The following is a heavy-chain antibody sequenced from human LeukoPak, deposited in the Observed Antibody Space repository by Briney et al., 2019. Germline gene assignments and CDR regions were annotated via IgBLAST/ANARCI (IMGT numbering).Heavy chain of an antibody. D-gene: IGHD2-8*01. CDR1: GFTFSRYG. CDR2: ISYDGNNK. Sequence: QAGGSLRLSCAASGFTFSRYGMHWVRQAPGKGLEWVAVISYDGNNKYYADSVKGRFTISRDSSKNILYLQMNSLRAEDTAVYYCAKDRCSNGVGCYYYYMDVWGKGSTVTISS. J-gene: IGHJ6*03. V-gene: IGHV3-30*18. CDR3: AKDRCSNGVGCYYYYMDV.